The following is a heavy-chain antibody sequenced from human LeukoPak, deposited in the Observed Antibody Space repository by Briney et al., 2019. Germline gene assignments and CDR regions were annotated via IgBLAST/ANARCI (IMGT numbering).Heavy chain of an antibody. J-gene: IGHJ6*03. CDR2: INHSGST. CDR3: ARGYCSGGSCYSYYYYNYMDV. D-gene: IGHD2-15*01. CDR1: GGSFSGYY. V-gene: IGHV4-34*01. Sequence: SETLSLTCAVYGGSFSGYYWSWIRQPPGKGLEWIGEINHSGSTYYNPSLKSRVTISVDTSKNQFSLKLSSVTAADTAVYYCARGYCSGGSCYSYYYYNYMDVWGKGTTVTVSS.